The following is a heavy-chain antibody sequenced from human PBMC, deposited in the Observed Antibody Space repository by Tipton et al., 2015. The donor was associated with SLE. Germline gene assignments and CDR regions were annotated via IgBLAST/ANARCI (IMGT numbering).Heavy chain of an antibody. D-gene: IGHD3-22*01. Sequence: SLRLSCAASGFTFSSHWMYWVRQAPGKGLVWVSRISRDGSNPYYADSVEGRFTISRDNAKNTLYLQMHSLRVDDTAVYYCGRGVYSEGSVGMDVWGQGTTVTVSS. CDR2: ISRDGSNP. CDR1: GFTFSSHW. V-gene: IGHV3-74*01. J-gene: IGHJ6*02. CDR3: GRGVYSEGSVGMDV.